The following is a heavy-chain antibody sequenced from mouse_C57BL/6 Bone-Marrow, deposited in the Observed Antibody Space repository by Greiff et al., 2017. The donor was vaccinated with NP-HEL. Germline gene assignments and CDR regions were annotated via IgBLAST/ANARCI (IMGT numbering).Heavy chain of an antibody. CDR2: IDPSDSET. CDR1: GYTFTSYW. D-gene: IGHD1-1*01. J-gene: IGHJ2*01. Sequence: VQLQQPGAELVRPGSSVKLSCKASGYTFTSYWMHWVKQRPIQGLEWIGNIDPSDSETHYNQKFKDKATLTVDKSSSTAYMQLSSLTSEDSAVYYCARRGPYYYGSSYVFDYWGQGTTLTVSS. CDR3: ARRGPYYYGSSYVFDY. V-gene: IGHV1-52*01.